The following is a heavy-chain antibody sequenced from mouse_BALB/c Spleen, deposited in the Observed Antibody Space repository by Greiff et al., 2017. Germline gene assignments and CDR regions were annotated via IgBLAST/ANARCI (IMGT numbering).Heavy chain of an antibody. D-gene: IGHD2-12*01. J-gene: IGHJ3*01. Sequence: VQLQQPGAELVKPGTSVKLSCKASGYNFTSYWINWVKLWPGQGLEWIGDIYPGSGSTNYNEKFKSKATLTVDTSSSTAYMQLSSLASEDSALYYCARGEGYSLAYWGQGTLVTVSA. V-gene: IGHV1-55*01. CDR2: IYPGSGST. CDR3: ARGEGYSLAY. CDR1: GYNFTSYW.